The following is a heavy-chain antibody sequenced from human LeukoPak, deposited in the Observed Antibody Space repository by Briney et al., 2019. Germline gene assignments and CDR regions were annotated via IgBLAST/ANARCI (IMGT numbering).Heavy chain of an antibody. D-gene: IGHD5-12*01. CDR2: IYSSGSA. CDR1: GGSMSSYY. V-gene: IGHV4-59*08. J-gene: IGHJ6*02. Sequence: SETLSLTCGVSGGSMSSYYWSWIRQPPGKGLEWIGYIYSSGSANYNPSLKSRVTISIDTSKNQFSLTVKSVTAADTAAYYCARQYRVTTSSYYGLDVWGRGTAVTVSS. CDR3: ARQYRVTTSSYYGLDV.